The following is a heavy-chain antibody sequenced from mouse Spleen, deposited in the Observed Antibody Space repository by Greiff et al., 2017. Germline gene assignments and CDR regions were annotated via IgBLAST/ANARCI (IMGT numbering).Heavy chain of an antibody. J-gene: IGHJ4*01. Sequence: VKLEESGPELVKPGASVKISCTASGYGFSSSSMNWVKQRPGKGLEWIGRIYPGDRGTNYNGKFKGKATLTADKSSSTAYMQLCSLTSEDCAVYFCTMRRGYDVGYAMDYWGQGTSVTVSS. D-gene: IGHD2-14*01. CDR1: GYGFSSSS. V-gene: IGHV1-82*01. CDR3: TMRRGYDVGYAMDY. CDR2: IYPGDRGT.